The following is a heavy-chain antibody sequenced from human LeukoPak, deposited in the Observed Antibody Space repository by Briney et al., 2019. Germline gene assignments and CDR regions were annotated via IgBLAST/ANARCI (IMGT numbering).Heavy chain of an antibody. V-gene: IGHV3-30*04. J-gene: IGHJ4*02. D-gene: IGHD6-19*01. Sequence: GGSLRLSCAASGFTFSSYAMHWVRQAPGKGLEWVAVISYDGSNKYYADSVKGRFTISRDNSKNTLYLQMNSLRAEDTAVYYCASIAVAGKDDYWGQGTLVTVSS. CDR2: ISYDGSNK. CDR1: GFTFSSYA. CDR3: ASIAVAGKDDY.